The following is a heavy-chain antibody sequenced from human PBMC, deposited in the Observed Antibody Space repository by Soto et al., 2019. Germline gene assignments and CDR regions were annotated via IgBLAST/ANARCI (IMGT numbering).Heavy chain of an antibody. CDR3: ASLGYSYGRSPYYYYGMDV. J-gene: IGHJ6*02. Sequence: GSLRLSCAASGFTFSSYGMHWVRQAPGKGLEWVAVIWYDGSNKYYADSVKGRFTISRDNSKNTLYLQMNSLRAEDTAVYYCASLGYSYGRSPYYYYGMDVWGQGTTVTVSS. CDR2: IWYDGSNK. D-gene: IGHD5-18*01. CDR1: GFTFSSYG. V-gene: IGHV3-33*01.